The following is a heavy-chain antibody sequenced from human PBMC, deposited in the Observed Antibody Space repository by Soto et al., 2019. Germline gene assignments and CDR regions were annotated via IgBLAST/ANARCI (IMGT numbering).Heavy chain of an antibody. V-gene: IGHV3-11*06. D-gene: IGHD3-22*01. CDR1: GFTFSDYY. J-gene: IGHJ3*01. CDR2: ISSSSSYT. Sequence: GGSLRLSCAASGFTFSDYYMSWIRQAPGKGLEWFSYISSSSSYTNYADSVKGRFTISRDNAKNSLYLQMNSLRAEDTAVYYCARDVVYYYDSSGPGIDAFDVWGQGTMVTVSS. CDR3: ARDVVYYYDSSGPGIDAFDV.